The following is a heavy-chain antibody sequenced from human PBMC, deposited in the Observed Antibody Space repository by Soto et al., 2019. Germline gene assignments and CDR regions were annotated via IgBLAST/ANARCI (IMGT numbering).Heavy chain of an antibody. CDR2: ISGSGGST. J-gene: IGHJ6*02. D-gene: IGHD3-22*01. Sequence: GGSLRLSCAASGFTFSSYAMSWVRQAPGKGLEWVSAISGSGGSTYYADSVKGRFTISRDNSKNTLYLQMNSLRAEDTAVYYCAKGLNGYYYDSSGYPIVGMDVWGQGTTVTVSS. V-gene: IGHV3-23*01. CDR1: GFTFSSYA. CDR3: AKGLNGYYYDSSGYPIVGMDV.